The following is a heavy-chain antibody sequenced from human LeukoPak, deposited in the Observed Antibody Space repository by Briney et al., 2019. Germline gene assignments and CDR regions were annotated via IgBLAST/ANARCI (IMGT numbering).Heavy chain of an antibody. Sequence: GASVKVSCKPSGFTFNTYDFNWVRQAPGQGLEWVGWISPYNGDSKYAQRLQGRVTMTTDASTSTAYMELRSLRSDDTAVYYCTRYCSGGARYAYDAFDIWGQGTMVTVSS. CDR3: TRYCSGGARYAYDAFDI. CDR2: ISPYNGDS. D-gene: IGHD2-15*01. CDR1: GFTFNTYD. V-gene: IGHV1-18*01. J-gene: IGHJ3*02.